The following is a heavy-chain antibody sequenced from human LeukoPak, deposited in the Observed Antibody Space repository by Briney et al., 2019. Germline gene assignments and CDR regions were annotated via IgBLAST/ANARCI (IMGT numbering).Heavy chain of an antibody. CDR3: ARRPLCSTSSCYDFDY. D-gene: IGHD2-2*01. Sequence: GESLKISCKGSGYYFTTHWIGWVRQMPGKGLEWMGIIYPADSDTRYSPSFQGQVTISADMSINTAYLQWSSLRASDTAMYYCARRPLCSTSSCYDFDYWGQGTLVTVSS. CDR2: IYPADSDT. J-gene: IGHJ4*02. V-gene: IGHV5-51*01. CDR1: GYYFTTHW.